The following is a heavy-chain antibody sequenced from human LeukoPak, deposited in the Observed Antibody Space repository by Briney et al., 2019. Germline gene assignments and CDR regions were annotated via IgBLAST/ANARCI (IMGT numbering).Heavy chain of an antibody. Sequence: GRSLRLSCAASGFTFDDYAMHWVRQAPGKGLEWVSGISWNSGSIGYADSVKGRFTISRDNAKNSLYLQMNSLRAEDTALYHCARSWEGGLVSAFDIWGQGTMVTVSS. D-gene: IGHD3/OR15-3a*01. J-gene: IGHJ3*02. V-gene: IGHV3-9*01. CDR3: ARSWEGGLVSAFDI. CDR2: ISWNSGSI. CDR1: GFTFDDYA.